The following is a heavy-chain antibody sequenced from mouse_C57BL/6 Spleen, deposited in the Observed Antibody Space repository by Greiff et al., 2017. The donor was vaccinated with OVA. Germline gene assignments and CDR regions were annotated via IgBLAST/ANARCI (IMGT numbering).Heavy chain of an antibody. CDR1: GYTFTSYW. CDR2: IDPSDSET. Sequence: VQLQQSGAELVKPGSSVKLSCKASGYTFTSYWMHWVKQRPIQGLEWIGNIDPSDSETHYNQKFKDKATLTADKSSSTAYMQLNGLTSEDSAVYYCARREDDYAMDYWGQGTSVTVSS. CDR3: ARREDDYAMDY. J-gene: IGHJ4*01. V-gene: IGHV1-52*01.